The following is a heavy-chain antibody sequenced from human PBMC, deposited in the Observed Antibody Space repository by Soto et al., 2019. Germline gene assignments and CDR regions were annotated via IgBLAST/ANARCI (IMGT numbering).Heavy chain of an antibody. CDR3: ARDSARSGSYFYWYFDL. J-gene: IGHJ2*01. Sequence: QVQLVESGGGVVQPGRSLRLSCAAAGFTFSSYGMHWVRQAPGQGLEWVAGICYDGSNKYYADSVKGRFTISRDNSKNTLYLQMNSLRAEDTAVYYCARDSARSGSYFYWYFDLWGRGTLVTVSS. V-gene: IGHV3-33*01. D-gene: IGHD1-26*01. CDR1: GFTFSSYG. CDR2: ICYDGSNK.